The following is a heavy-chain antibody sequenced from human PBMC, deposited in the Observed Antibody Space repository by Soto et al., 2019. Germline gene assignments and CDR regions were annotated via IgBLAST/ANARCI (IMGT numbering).Heavy chain of an antibody. D-gene: IGHD4-17*01. CDR2: IYWDDDK. Sequence: QITLKESGPTLVKPTQTLTLTCTFSGFSLSTSGVGVGWIRQPPGKALEWLALIYWDDDKRYSPSLKSRLTIPEDTSKNPVVLTITKMHPVDTATYYCAHRQRTVYFDYWGQGTLVTVSS. V-gene: IGHV2-5*02. CDR1: GFSLSTSGVG. CDR3: AHRQRTVYFDY. J-gene: IGHJ4*02.